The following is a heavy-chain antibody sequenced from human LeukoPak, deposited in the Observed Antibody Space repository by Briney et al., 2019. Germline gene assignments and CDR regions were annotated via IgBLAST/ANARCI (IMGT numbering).Heavy chain of an antibody. CDR2: IYISGST. CDR1: GGSISSYY. Sequence: SETLSLTCTVSGGSISSYYWSWTRQPAGKGLEWIGRIYISGSTNYNPSLKSRVTMSVDTSKNQFSLNLSSVTAADTAVYSCAREEIWGSYRATDYWGQGTLVTVSS. J-gene: IGHJ4*02. V-gene: IGHV4-4*07. D-gene: IGHD3-16*02. CDR3: AREEIWGSYRATDY.